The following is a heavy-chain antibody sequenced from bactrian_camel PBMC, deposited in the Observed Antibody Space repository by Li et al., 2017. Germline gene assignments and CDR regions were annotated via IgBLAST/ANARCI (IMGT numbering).Heavy chain of an antibody. D-gene: IGHD5*01. CDR2: INYGAGST. J-gene: IGHJ4*01. CDR1: GFIVSRHS. Sequence: VQLVESGGGLVQPGGSLRLTRVASGFIVSRHSVAWVRQAPGKGLEWVSGINYGAGSTYYTDSVKGRFTISRDNAKNTLYLQMNSLKIEDTAVYYCAAARPTTGWYDYWGQGTQVTVS. V-gene: IGHV3S40*01. CDR3: AAARPTTGWYDY.